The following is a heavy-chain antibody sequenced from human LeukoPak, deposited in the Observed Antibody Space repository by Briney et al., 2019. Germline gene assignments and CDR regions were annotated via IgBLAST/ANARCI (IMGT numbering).Heavy chain of an antibody. CDR1: GYTLTDYY. D-gene: IGHD2-21*01. CDR3: ARALGVGFGQNAYCFDS. V-gene: IGHV1-2*06. Sequence: ASVKVSCKASGYTLTDYYTDWVRQAPGQGLEWMGRINPNTGDTKFAQKFKGRVTMTRDTSIDTAFLGMSRLTSGDTAIYYCARALGVGFGQNAYCFDSWGQGTLVTVSS. CDR2: INPNTGDT. J-gene: IGHJ4*02.